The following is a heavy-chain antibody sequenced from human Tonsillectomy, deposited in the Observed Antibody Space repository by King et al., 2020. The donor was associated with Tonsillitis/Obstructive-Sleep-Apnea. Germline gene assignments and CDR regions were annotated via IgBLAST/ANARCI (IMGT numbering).Heavy chain of an antibody. CDR2: IYYSGST. J-gene: IGHJ6*03. Sequence: QLQESGPGLVKPSETLSLTCTVSGGSISSSSYYWGWIRQPPGKGLEWIGSIYYSGSTYYNPSLKSRVTISVDTSKNQFSLKLSSVTAADTAVYYCARSAVLWFRELDYYYMDVWGKGTTVTVSS. CDR3: ARSAVLWFRELDYYYMDV. V-gene: IGHV4-39*01. D-gene: IGHD3-10*01. CDR1: GGSISSSSYY.